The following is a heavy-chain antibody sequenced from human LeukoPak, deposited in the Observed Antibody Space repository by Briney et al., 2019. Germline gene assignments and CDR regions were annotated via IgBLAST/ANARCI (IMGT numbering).Heavy chain of an antibody. CDR1: GYTFTSYG. J-gene: IGHJ6*03. V-gene: IGHV1-18*01. CDR2: MSAYNGNT. Sequence: GASVKVSCKASGYTFTSYGISWVRQAPGQGLKWMGWMSAYNGNTNYAQKLQGRVTMTTDTSTSTAYMELRSLRSDDTAVYYCARNPYDILTGYYHYYMDVWGKGTTVTVSS. D-gene: IGHD3-9*01. CDR3: ARNPYDILTGYYHYYMDV.